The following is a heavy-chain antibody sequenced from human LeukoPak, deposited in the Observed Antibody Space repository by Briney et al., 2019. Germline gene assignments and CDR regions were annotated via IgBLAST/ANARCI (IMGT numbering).Heavy chain of an antibody. CDR3: ARGPVMSDILTGYYPLTGP. D-gene: IGHD3-9*01. V-gene: IGHV1-8*01. J-gene: IGHJ5*02. Sequence: VASVKVSCKASGYTFTSYDINWVRQATGQGLEWMGWMNPNSGNTGYAQKFQGRVTMTRNTSISTAYMELSSLRSEDTAVYYCARGPVMSDILTGYYPLTGPWGQGTLVTVSS. CDR2: MNPNSGNT. CDR1: GYTFTSYD.